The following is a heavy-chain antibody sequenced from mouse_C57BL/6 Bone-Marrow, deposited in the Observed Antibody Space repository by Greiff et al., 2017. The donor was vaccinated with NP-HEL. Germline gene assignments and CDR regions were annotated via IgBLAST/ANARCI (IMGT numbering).Heavy chain of an antibody. Sequence: EVQGVESGGGLVKPGGSLKLSCAASGFTFSSYAMSWVRQTPEKRLEWVATISDGGSYTYYPDNVKGRFTISRDNAKNNLYLQMSHLKSEDTATYYCARLDGYTDYWGQGTSVTVSS. V-gene: IGHV5-4*01. CDR2: ISDGGSYT. D-gene: IGHD1-2*01. CDR3: ARLDGYTDY. J-gene: IGHJ4*01. CDR1: GFTFSSYA.